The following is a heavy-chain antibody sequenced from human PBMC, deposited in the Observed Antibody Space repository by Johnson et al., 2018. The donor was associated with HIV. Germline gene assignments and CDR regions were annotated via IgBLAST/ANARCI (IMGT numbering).Heavy chain of an antibody. CDR2: VNPNGGST. V-gene: IGHV3-25*04. CDR1: GFTFSDYY. J-gene: IGHJ3*02. CDR3: ARDRGGITGTQSAFDI. D-gene: IGHD1-20*01. Sequence: QLVESGGGLVKPGGSLRLSCEASGFTFSDYYMNCVRQAPGNGLELVGQVNPNGGSTYLIDSGKDRFTISRDNAKNSLYLQINSLRAEDTAVYYCARDRGGITGTQSAFDIWGQGTMVTVSS.